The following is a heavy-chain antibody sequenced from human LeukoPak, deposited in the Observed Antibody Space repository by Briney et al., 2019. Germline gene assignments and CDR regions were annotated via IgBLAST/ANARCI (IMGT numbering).Heavy chain of an antibody. V-gene: IGHV4-34*01. CDR2: INHSGST. Sequence: SETLSLTCAVYGGSFSGYYWSWIRQPPGKGLEWIGEINHSGSTNYNPSLKSRVTISVDTSKNQFSLKLSSVTAADTAVYYCARGTTVKIAVAGAFDYWGQGTLVTVSS. J-gene: IGHJ4*02. CDR3: ARGTTVKIAVAGAFDY. CDR1: GGSFSGYY. D-gene: IGHD6-19*01.